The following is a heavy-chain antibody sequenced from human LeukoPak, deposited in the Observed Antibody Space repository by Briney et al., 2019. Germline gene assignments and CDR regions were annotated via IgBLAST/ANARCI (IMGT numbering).Heavy chain of an antibody. CDR1: GYTFTSYA. J-gene: IGHJ3*02. Sequence: GPSVKLSCKASGYTFTSYAMTWVRQATGQGLEWMGWMNPNSGNTGYAQKFQGRVTITRNTSISTAYMELSSMRSEATAVYYCASYLYGPDAFDIWGQGTMVTVSS. V-gene: IGHV1-8*03. D-gene: IGHD4-17*01. CDR2: MNPNSGNT. CDR3: ASYLYGPDAFDI.